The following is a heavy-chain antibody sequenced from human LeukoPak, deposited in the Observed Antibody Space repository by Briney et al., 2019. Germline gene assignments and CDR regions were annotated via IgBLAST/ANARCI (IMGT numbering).Heavy chain of an antibody. CDR2: IWYDGSNK. J-gene: IGHJ3*02. V-gene: IGHV3-33*01. D-gene: IGHD4-17*01. CDR1: GFTFSSYG. CDR3: ARDLGEYGDYANDAFDI. Sequence: GGSLRLSCAASGFTFSSYGMHWVRQAPGKGLEWVAVIWYDGSNKYCADSVKGRFTISRDNSKNTLYLQMNSLRAEDTAVYYCARDLGEYGDYANDAFDIWGQGTMVTVSS.